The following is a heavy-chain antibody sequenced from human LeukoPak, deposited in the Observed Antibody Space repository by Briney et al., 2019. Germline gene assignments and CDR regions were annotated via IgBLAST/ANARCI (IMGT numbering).Heavy chain of an antibody. CDR1: NDSVNNDFY. Sequence: PSETLSLICVVSNDSVNNDFYWGWVRQPPGKGLEWIGSIYHTGSTDYNPSLKSRVSISVDTSKNHFSLRLTSVTAADTAVYYCARDKDGYVWGTYRWWRQGILVTVSS. J-gene: IGHJ4*02. CDR2: IYHTGST. D-gene: IGHD3-16*02. CDR3: ARDKDGYVWGTYRW. V-gene: IGHV4-38-2*02.